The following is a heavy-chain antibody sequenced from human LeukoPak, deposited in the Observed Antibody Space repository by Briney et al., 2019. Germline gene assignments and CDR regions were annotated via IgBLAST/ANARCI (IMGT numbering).Heavy chain of an antibody. CDR2: IKQDGSEK. V-gene: IGHV3-7*01. J-gene: IGHJ4*02. Sequence: GGSLRLSCAASEFIFSGYLMNCVRQAPGKGLEWVANIKQDGSEKQYVDSVRGRFTISRDDEKNSLYLQMNRLRVEETAVYYCARDGFVGAADYWGQGTLVTVSS. CDR3: ARDGFVGAADY. D-gene: IGHD6-13*01. CDR1: EFIFSGYL.